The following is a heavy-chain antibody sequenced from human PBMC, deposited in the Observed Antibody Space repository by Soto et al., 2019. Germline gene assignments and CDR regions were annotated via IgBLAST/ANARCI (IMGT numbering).Heavy chain of an antibody. CDR1: GGTFSSYA. Sequence: SVKVSFKASGGTFSSYAISWLRQAPGQGLEWMGGIIPIFGTANYARKFQGRVTITADKSTSTAYMELSSLRSEDTAVYYCASRDFDILTGYGWFDPWGQGTLVTVSS. CDR2: IIPIFGTA. D-gene: IGHD3-9*01. V-gene: IGHV1-69*06. J-gene: IGHJ5*02. CDR3: ASRDFDILTGYGWFDP.